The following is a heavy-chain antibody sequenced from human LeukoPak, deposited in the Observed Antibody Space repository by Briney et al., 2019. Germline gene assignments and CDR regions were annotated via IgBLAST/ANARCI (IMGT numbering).Heavy chain of an antibody. V-gene: IGHV3-48*04. D-gene: IGHD3-10*02. Sequence: GGSLRLSCAASGFSFSSYDMNRVRQAPGKGLEWVSYISSSSRTIYYADSVKGRFTISRDNAKNSLYLQMNSLRAEDTAVYYCAELGITMIGGVWGKGTTVTISS. J-gene: IGHJ6*04. CDR1: GFSFSSYD. CDR2: ISSSSRTI. CDR3: AELGITMIGGV.